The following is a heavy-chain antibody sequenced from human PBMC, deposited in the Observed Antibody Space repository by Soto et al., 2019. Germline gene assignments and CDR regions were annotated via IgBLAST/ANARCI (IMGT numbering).Heavy chain of an antibody. CDR1: GFTFITYD. V-gene: IGHV1-8*01. J-gene: IGHJ6*01. Sequence: ASVKVSCTASGFTFITYDFSWVRQAAGQGLEWMGWMNPHNGNAGFAPKFRGRINMTRNTPISTAYLERSSLRSDDSAVYFCARRKDRSGPYY. CDR2: MNPHNGNA. CDR3: ARRKDRSGPYY.